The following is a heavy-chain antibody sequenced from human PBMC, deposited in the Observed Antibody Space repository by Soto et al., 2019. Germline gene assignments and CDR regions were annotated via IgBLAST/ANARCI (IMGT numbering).Heavy chain of an antibody. V-gene: IGHV1-69*02. CDR1: GGTFSSYT. J-gene: IGHJ4*02. D-gene: IGHD6-13*01. CDR3: ARRDCGSWYLGD. Sequence: QVQLVQSGAEVKKPGSSVKVSCKASGGTFSSYTISWVRQAPGQGLEWMGRIIPILGIANYAQKFQGRVTITADKSTSTAYMELSSLRSEDTAVYYCARRDCGSWYLGDWGQGTLVTVSS. CDR2: IIPILGIA.